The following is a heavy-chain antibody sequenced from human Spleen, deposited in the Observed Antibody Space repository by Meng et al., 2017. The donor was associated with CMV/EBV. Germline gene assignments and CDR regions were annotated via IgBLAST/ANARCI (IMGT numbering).Heavy chain of an antibody. CDR2: INPDSDAT. V-gene: IGHV1-2*06. Sequence: QVQLVQSGAELKKSGTSVPVSCRASGYTFTDAYISWVRQAPGQGLEWVGRINPDSDATNYAQKFQGRVTMTRDTSMNTAYMDLSRLTFDYTAVYYCARDRGIRNWFDPWGQGTLVTVSS. CDR3: ARDRGIRNWFDP. J-gene: IGHJ5*02. D-gene: IGHD1-26*01. CDR1: GYTFTDAY.